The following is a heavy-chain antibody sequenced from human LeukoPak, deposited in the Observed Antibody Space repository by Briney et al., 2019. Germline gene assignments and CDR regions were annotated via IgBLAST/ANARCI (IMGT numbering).Heavy chain of an antibody. D-gene: IGHD3-10*02. CDR1: GFIFNRYA. Sequence: GGSLRLSCAASGFIFNRYAMSWVRQAPGKGLEWVSYISSSGSTIYYADSVKGRFTISRDNAKNSLYLQMNSLRAEDTAVYYCAELGITMIGGVWGKGTTVTISS. CDR2: ISSSGSTI. J-gene: IGHJ6*04. CDR3: AELGITMIGGV. V-gene: IGHV3-48*03.